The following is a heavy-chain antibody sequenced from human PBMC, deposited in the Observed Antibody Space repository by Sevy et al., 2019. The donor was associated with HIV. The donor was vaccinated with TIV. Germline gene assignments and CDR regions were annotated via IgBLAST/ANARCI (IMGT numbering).Heavy chain of an antibody. CDR2: ISFSGNYI. J-gene: IGHJ4*02. D-gene: IGHD6-19*01. CDR1: GINFKTYK. Sequence: GGSLRLPCVASGINFKTYKINWVRQTPGKGLEWVSSISFSGNYIYYADFAKGRFTISRDNARNSLYLQMISLTAEDTAVYYCATSSGWALDYWGQGTLVTVSS. CDR3: ATSSGWALDY. V-gene: IGHV3-21*01.